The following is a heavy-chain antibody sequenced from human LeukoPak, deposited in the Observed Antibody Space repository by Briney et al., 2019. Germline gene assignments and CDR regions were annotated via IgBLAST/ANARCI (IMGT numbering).Heavy chain of an antibody. Sequence: ASVKVSCKASGYTFTGYYMYWVRQAPGQGLEWMGWINPNSGGTNYAQKFQGRVTMTRDTSISTAYMELSRLRSDDTAVYYCARDKDTAMPDYDYWGQGTLVTVSS. D-gene: IGHD5-18*01. CDR2: INPNSGGT. V-gene: IGHV1-2*02. J-gene: IGHJ4*02. CDR1: GYTFTGYY. CDR3: ARDKDTAMPDYDY.